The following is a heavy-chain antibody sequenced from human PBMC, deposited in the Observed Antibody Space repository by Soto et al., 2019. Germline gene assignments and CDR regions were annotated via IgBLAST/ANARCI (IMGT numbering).Heavy chain of an antibody. CDR2: IIPIFGTA. D-gene: IGHD2-15*01. Sequence: SVKVSCKASGGTFSSYAISWVRQAPGQGLEWMGGIIPIFGTANYAQKFQGRVTITADESTSTAYMELSSLRSEDTAVYYCASLLARVDRYYYYGMVVWGQGTTVTVSS. J-gene: IGHJ6*02. CDR3: ASLLARVDRYYYYGMVV. V-gene: IGHV1-69*13. CDR1: GGTFSSYA.